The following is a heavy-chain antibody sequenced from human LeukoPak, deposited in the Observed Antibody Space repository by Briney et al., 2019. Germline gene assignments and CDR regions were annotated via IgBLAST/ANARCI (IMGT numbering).Heavy chain of an antibody. CDR2: ITYDGSNK. J-gene: IGHJ4*02. CDR3: AKYYYGSYYFDY. V-gene: IGHV3-30*18. Sequence: GGSLRLSCAASGFTFSSYWMSWVRQAPGKGLEWVAVITYDGSNKYYADSVKGRFTISRDNSKNTLYLQMNSLRAEDTAVYYCAKYYYGSYYFDYWGQGTLVTVSS. D-gene: IGHD3-10*01. CDR1: GFTFSSYW.